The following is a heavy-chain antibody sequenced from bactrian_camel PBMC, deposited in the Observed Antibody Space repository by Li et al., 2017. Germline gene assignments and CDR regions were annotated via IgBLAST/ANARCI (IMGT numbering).Heavy chain of an antibody. CDR3: ARLGGGMSFGN. CDR1: GFLFSYSY. Sequence: VQLVESGGGLVQPGGSLRLSCAASGFLFSYSYMTWVRQAPGKGLEWVAAIDIGGSDPYRYADSVKGRFTISRDNAKNTVLQQMNSLKSEDTALYFCARLGGGMSFGNWGQGTQVTVS. J-gene: IGHJ4*01. CDR2: IDIGGSDP. V-gene: IGHV3S6*01. D-gene: IGHD1*01.